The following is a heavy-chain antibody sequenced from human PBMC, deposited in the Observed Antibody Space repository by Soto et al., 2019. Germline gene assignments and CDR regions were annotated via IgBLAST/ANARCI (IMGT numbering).Heavy chain of an antibody. Sequence: GGSLSLSCTASGFNFNSYAMIWVRQAPGKDLEWVSGISGYGDTTYYSASVKGRFTISRDNSQKMLFLQMNSLRAEDTAMYYCAKVPMVLSNAFDLWGQGTKVTVSS. D-gene: IGHD2-8*01. J-gene: IGHJ3*01. V-gene: IGHV3-23*01. CDR1: GFNFNSYA. CDR3: AKVPMVLSNAFDL. CDR2: ISGYGDTT.